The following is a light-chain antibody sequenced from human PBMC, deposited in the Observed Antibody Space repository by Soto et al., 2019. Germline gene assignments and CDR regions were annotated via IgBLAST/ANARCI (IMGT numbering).Light chain of an antibody. J-gene: IGKJ1*01. Sequence: DIQMTQSPSTLSASVGDRVTITCRASQTISNWLAWYQQKPGKAPKLLIYKASSLQSEVPSRFSGSGSGTEFTLTISSLQADDFATYYCQQYSTYWTFGQGTEVDIK. CDR2: KAS. CDR1: QTISNW. V-gene: IGKV1-5*03. CDR3: QQYSTYWT.